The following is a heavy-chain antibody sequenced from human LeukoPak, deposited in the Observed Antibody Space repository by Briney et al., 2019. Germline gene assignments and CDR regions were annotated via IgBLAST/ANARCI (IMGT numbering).Heavy chain of an antibody. Sequence: SETLSLTCAVYGGSFSGYYWSWIREPPGKGLEWIGEINHSGSTNYNPSLKSRVTISVDTSKNQFSLKLSSVTAADTAVYYCATLEIATIGGGFDYWGQGTLVTVSS. CDR2: INHSGST. CDR1: GGSFSGYY. J-gene: IGHJ4*02. V-gene: IGHV4-34*01. CDR3: ATLEIATIGGGFDY. D-gene: IGHD5-24*01.